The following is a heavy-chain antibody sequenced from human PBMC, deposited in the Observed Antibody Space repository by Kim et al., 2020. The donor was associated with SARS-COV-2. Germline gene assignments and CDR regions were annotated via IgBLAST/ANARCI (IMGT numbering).Heavy chain of an antibody. CDR2: IYPGDSDT. V-gene: IGHV5-51*01. CDR1: GYSFTSYW. D-gene: IGHD3-22*01. Sequence: GESLKISCKGSGYSFTSYWIGWVRQMPGKGLEWMGIIYPGDSDTRYSPSFQGQVTISADKSISTAYLQWSSLKASDTAMYYCARPPDLFSSSGLPWDYWGQGTLVTVSS. CDR3: ARPPDLFSSSGLPWDY. J-gene: IGHJ4*02.